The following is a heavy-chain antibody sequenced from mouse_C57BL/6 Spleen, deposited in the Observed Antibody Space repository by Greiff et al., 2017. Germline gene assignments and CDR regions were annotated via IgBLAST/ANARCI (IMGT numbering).Heavy chain of an antibody. Sequence: VHLVESGAELVRPGTSVKVSCKASGYAFTNYLIEWVKQRPGQGLEWIGVINPGSGGTNSNEKFKGKATLTADTSSSTAYMQLSRLTSEDSAVYFGERSDDYDGAYWGQGTLGTVSA. D-gene: IGHD2-4*01. CDR1: GYAFTNYL. CDR3: ERSDDYDGAY. V-gene: IGHV1-54*01. J-gene: IGHJ3*01. CDR2: INPGSGGT.